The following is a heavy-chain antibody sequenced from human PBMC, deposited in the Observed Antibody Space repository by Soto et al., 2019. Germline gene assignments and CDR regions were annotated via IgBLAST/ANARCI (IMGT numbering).Heavy chain of an antibody. J-gene: IGHJ4*02. CDR2: IYYTGST. CDR1: GGSISNNY. Sequence: SETLSLTCTVSGGSISNNYWTWIRQPPGKGLEWIGYIYYTGSTSYNSSFKSRVTISLDTPKNLFSLRLSSVTAADTAVYYCARISGTNFDYWGQGTPVTVSS. CDR3: ARISGTNFDY. D-gene: IGHD3-10*01. V-gene: IGHV4-59*08.